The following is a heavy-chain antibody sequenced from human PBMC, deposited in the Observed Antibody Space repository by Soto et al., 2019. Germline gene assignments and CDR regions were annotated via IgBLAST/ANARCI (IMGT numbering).Heavy chain of an antibody. CDR3: ARGIKYGDYPRSFAP. J-gene: IGHJ5*02. CDR1: GYTFTSYD. D-gene: IGHD4-17*01. Sequence: QVQLVQSGAEVKKPGASVKVSCKASGYTFTSYDINWVRQAPGQGLEYLGWMNPNSGNTGYVQKFQGRVTMTRNSYISTAYMELSSLRSEATAVYHCARGIKYGDYPRSFAPWGQGTLVTVSS. CDR2: MNPNSGNT. V-gene: IGHV1-8*01.